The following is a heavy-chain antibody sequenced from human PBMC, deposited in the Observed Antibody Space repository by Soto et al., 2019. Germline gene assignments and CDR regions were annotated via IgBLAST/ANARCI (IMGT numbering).Heavy chain of an antibody. CDR1: GGSISGDYYH. CDR3: ATGVGYCSSGSCYSAFEI. J-gene: IGHJ3*02. V-gene: IGHV4-30-4*02. D-gene: IGHD2-15*01. Sequence: SETLSLTCTVSGGSISGDYYHWTWIRQSPEKGLEWIGYVFHSGSVIYNPSLKSRLNISVDTSKNQFSLKLSSVTAADTAVYYCATGVGYCSSGSCYSAFEIWAQGTMVTVSS. CDR2: VFHSGSV.